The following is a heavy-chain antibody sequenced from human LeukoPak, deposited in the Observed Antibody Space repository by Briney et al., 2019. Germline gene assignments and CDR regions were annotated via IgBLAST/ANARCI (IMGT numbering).Heavy chain of an antibody. CDR2: IYNSGTT. Sequence: PSETLSLTCAVSGGPFSGYFWSWIRQPPGKGLEWIGEIYNSGTTNYNPSLNSRVTISEDTSKNQIYLNLRSVTAADTAVYYCARRYYYNLGSFPFDFWGQGTLVTVSS. J-gene: IGHJ4*02. V-gene: IGHV4-34*01. CDR1: GGPFSGYF. CDR3: ARRYYYNLGSFPFDF. D-gene: IGHD3-10*01.